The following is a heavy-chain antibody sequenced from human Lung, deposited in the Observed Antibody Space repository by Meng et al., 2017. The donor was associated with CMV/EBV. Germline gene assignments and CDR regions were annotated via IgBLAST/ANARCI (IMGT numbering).Heavy chain of an antibody. Sequence: ASXXVSXKASGYSFTSYYMHWVLQAPGQGLEWMGIINPSGGSTSYAQKFQGRVTMTRDTSTSTVYMKLSSLRSEDTAVYNCSRGSTGWTYYFDYWRQGTLVTVSS. D-gene: IGHD2-2*01. CDR3: SRGSTGWTYYFDY. CDR2: INPSGGST. V-gene: IGHV1-46*01. CDR1: GYSFTSYY. J-gene: IGHJ4*02.